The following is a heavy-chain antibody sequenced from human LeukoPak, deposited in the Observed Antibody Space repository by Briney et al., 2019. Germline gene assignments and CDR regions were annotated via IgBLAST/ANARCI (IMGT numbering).Heavy chain of an antibody. Sequence: RGSLRLSCAASGFTFSSYSMNWVRQAPGKRLEWVSYISSSSSTIYYADSVKGRFTISRDNAKNSLYLQMNSLRAEDTAVYYCARDSVRGATTPFDYWGQGTLVTVSS. J-gene: IGHJ4*02. CDR2: ISSSSSTI. D-gene: IGHD1-26*01. V-gene: IGHV3-48*01. CDR3: ARDSVRGATTPFDY. CDR1: GFTFSSYS.